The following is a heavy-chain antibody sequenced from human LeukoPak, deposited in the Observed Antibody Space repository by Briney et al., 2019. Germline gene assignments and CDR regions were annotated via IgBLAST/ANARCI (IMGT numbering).Heavy chain of an antibody. V-gene: IGHV5-51*01. CDR1: GYSFTSYW. D-gene: IGHD5-18*01. Sequence: GESLKISCKGSGYSFTSYWIGWVRQMPGKGLEWMGIIYPGDSDTRYSPSFQGQVTISADKSISTAYLQWSSLKASDTAMYYCARQRRKTGAMVTSVFDYWGQGTLVTVPS. J-gene: IGHJ4*02. CDR2: IYPGDSDT. CDR3: ARQRRKTGAMVTSVFDY.